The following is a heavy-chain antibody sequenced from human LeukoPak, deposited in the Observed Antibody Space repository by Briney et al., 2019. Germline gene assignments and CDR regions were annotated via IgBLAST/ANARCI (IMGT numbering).Heavy chain of an antibody. D-gene: IGHD6-13*01. J-gene: IGHJ4*02. CDR3: ARGGGLGSSWYAFDF. Sequence: GGSLRLSCAASGFTFSSYAMSWVRQAPGKGLEWLSAISGSGGSTYYADSVKGRFTISRDNSKNTLYLQMNSLRVEDTAVYYCARGGGLGSSWYAFDFWGQGTLVTVSS. V-gene: IGHV3-23*01. CDR1: GFTFSSYA. CDR2: ISGSGGST.